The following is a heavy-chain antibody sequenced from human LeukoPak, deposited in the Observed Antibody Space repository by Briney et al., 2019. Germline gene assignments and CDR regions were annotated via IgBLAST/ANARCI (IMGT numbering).Heavy chain of an antibody. V-gene: IGHV1-2*02. J-gene: IGHJ4*02. CDR1: GYTFTYYY. CDR3: ATKSSGYFMY. D-gene: IGHD3-3*01. CDR2: ISPNSGGT. Sequence: ASVTVSCKASGYTFTYYYIHWVRQAPGQGLQWMGWISPNSGGTKYAQKFQGRVTMTRDTSISAAYMELSSLTSDDTAVYYCATKSSGYFMYWGQGTLVTVSS.